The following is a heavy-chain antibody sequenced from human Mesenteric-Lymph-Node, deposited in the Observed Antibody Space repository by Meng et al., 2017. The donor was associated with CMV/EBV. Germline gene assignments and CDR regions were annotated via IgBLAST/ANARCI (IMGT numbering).Heavy chain of an antibody. J-gene: IGHJ6*02. V-gene: IGHV1-69*05. CDR1: GGTFDRNT. CDR2: IIPISGTP. Sequence: SVKVSCKAFGGTFDRNTLSWVRQAPGQGLEWMGGIIPISGTPNYAQKLQGRVTIHMDESTSTAYMEMSSLRSEDTAVYYCARGAPAAGTEYTYYGMDVWGQGTAVTVSS. CDR3: ARGAPAAGTEYTYYGMDV. D-gene: IGHD6-13*01.